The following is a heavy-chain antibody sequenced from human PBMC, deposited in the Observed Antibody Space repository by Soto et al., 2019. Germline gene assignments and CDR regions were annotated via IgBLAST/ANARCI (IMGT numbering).Heavy chain of an antibody. J-gene: IGHJ5*02. V-gene: IGHV3-74*01. D-gene: IGHD5-18*01. CDR1: GFMFGAHW. Sequence: EVQLVEAGGGLVQPGGSLKLSCAASGFMFGAHWMHWVRQGPDKELVFVARINLDGTKTNYADSVEGRFTISRDNAKKTLYLEMNSLRADDTAVYFCARELVHGYLDLWGQGDLVTVSS. CDR2: INLDGTKT. CDR3: ARELVHGYLDL.